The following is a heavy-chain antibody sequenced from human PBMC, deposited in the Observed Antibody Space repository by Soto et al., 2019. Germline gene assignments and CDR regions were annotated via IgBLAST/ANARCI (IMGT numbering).Heavy chain of an antibody. Sequence: PSETLSLTCTVSCGSIKSDYYWAWVRQPPGGGLEWMGYKYYSGATDSDPSLEARVSFSVDTSKNQFFLNLTSVTVADTAVYYCARGRPNYFYHGLDVWGPGIPVTVSS. CDR2: KYYSGAT. CDR1: CGSIKSDYY. J-gene: IGHJ6*02. CDR3: ARGRPNYFYHGLDV. V-gene: IGHV4-30-4*01.